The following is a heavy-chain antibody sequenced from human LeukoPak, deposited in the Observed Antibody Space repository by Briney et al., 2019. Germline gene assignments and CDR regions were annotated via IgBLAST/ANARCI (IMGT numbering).Heavy chain of an antibody. J-gene: IGHJ4*02. CDR1: GGSISGYY. V-gene: IGHV4-59*01. CDR2: IYHSGST. CDR3: ARESRDVETEGFDY. D-gene: IGHD5-24*01. Sequence: SETLSLTCTVSGGSISGYYWTWIRQPPGKGLEWIGYIYHSGSTKYNPSLKSRVTLSVDTSNNQFSLKLNSVTAADTAVYYCARESRDVETEGFDYWGQGTLVTVSS.